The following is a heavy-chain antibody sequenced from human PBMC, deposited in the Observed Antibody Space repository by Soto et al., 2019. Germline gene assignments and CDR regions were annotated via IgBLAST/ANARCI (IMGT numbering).Heavy chain of an antibody. Sequence: EGQLVESGGGLVKPGGSLRLSCAASGFTFSNVWMNWVRQAPGKGLEWVGRIKSKLDGETIDYAAPVKGRFTISRDDSKNMLYLQMNSLKTEDTGVYYCTLLALKYNSDWYEFSYWCQGTLVTVSS. CDR3: TLLALKYNSDWYEFSY. V-gene: IGHV3-15*07. J-gene: IGHJ4*02. CDR1: GFTFSNVW. D-gene: IGHD6-19*01. CDR2: IKSKLDGETI.